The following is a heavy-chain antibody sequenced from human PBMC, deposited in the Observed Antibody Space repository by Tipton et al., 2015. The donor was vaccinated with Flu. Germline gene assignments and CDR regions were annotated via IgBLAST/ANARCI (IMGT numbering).Heavy chain of an antibody. CDR2: IYHTGTT. Sequence: TLSFTCSISGASISSKTFYWAWIRQLPGKGLEWIGSIYHTGTTYYNPSLKSRVTMSVDTSKNEVSLSVTSVTAADTAVYYCAKDRGVDWNWFDPWGRGTLVAVSS. CDR3: AKDRGVDWNWFDP. CDR1: GASISSKTFY. V-gene: IGHV4-39*07. J-gene: IGHJ5*02. D-gene: IGHD3-9*01.